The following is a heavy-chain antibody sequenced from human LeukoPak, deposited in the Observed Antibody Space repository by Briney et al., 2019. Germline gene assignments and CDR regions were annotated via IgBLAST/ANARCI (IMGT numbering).Heavy chain of an antibody. CDR2: IWYDGSNK. D-gene: IGHD3-22*01. CDR1: GFTFSSYG. V-gene: IGHV3-30*19. Sequence: GSLRLSCAASGFTFSSYGMHWVRQAPGKGLEWVAVIWYDGSNKYYADSVKGRFTISRDNSKNTLYLQMNSLRAEDTAVYYCAREVAYYDSSGYNYYFDYWGQGTLVTVSS. J-gene: IGHJ4*02. CDR3: AREVAYYDSSGYNYYFDY.